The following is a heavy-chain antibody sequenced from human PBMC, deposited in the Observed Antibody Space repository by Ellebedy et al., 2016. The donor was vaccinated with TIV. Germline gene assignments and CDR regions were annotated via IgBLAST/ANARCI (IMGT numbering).Heavy chain of an antibody. V-gene: IGHV4-59*01. CDR2: IYYIGSA. CDR1: GGSISGYY. D-gene: IGHD2-21*01. CDR3: ARAGGGGESTGFAP. J-gene: IGHJ5*02. Sequence: MPSETLSLTCTVSGGSISGYYWSWIRQPPGKGLEWIGYIYYIGSATYNPSLKSRVTISIDSSKNQFSLKLTSVTAADTAMYYCARAGGGGESTGFAPWGQGTLVNVSS.